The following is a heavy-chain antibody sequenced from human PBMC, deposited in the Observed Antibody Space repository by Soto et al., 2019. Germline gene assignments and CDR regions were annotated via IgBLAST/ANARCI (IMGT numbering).Heavy chain of an antibody. CDR1: GGSISSSSYY. Sequence: SETLSLTCTVSGGSISSSSYYWGWIRQPPGKGLEWIGSIYYSGSTYYNTSLKSRVTISVDTSKNQFSLKLSSVTAADTAVYYCASILLWFGELSNWGQGTLVTVSS. V-gene: IGHV4-39*01. D-gene: IGHD3-10*01. CDR3: ASILLWFGELSN. J-gene: IGHJ4*02. CDR2: IYYSGST.